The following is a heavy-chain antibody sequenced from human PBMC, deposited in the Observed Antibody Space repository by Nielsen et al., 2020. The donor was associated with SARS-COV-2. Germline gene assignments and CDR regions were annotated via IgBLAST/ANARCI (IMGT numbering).Heavy chain of an antibody. CDR2: IYYSGST. CDR1: GGSISSGGYY. J-gene: IGHJ5*02. V-gene: IGHV4-31*03. D-gene: IGHD3-10*01. Sequence: LRLSCTVSGGSISSGGYYWSWIRQHPGKGLEWIGYIYYSGSTYYNPSLESRVTISVDTSKNQFSLKLSSVTAADTAVYYCALYGSGSQTLNWFDPWGQGTLVTVSS. CDR3: ALYGSGSQTLNWFDP.